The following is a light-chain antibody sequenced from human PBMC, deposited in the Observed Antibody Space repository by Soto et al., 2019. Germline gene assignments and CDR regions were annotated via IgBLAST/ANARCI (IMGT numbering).Light chain of an antibody. CDR1: QSVRSY. V-gene: IGKV3-20*01. J-gene: IGKJ1*01. Sequence: EVVMTQSPATLSVSPGERATLSFGASQSVRSYLAWYQQKPGQAPRLLISGASSRAADIPDRFSGSGSGTDFTLTINRLEPEDFAVYYCQQYDSSPRTFGQGTKVDI. CDR3: QQYDSSPRT. CDR2: GAS.